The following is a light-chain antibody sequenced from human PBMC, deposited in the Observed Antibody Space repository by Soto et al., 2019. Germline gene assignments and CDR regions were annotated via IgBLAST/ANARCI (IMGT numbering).Light chain of an antibody. CDR1: RTDVGGYNF. V-gene: IGLV2-14*01. Sequence: QSVLTQPASVSGSPGQSITISCTGTRTDVGGYNFVSWYQQHPGKAPKLIIYEVSNRPSGVSNRFSGSKSDNTASLTISGLQAEEEADYYCCSYVSSKNYVFGTGTKVTVL. CDR3: CSYVSSKNYV. J-gene: IGLJ1*01. CDR2: EVS.